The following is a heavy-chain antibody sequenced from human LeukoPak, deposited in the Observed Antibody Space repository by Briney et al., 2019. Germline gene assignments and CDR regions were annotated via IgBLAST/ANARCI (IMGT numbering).Heavy chain of an antibody. V-gene: IGHV4-39*07. CDR3: ARGTGMAPRHY. CDR2: IYYRGST. CDR1: SASISSSRDY. D-gene: IGHD5-18*01. J-gene: IGHJ4*02. Sequence: SETLSLTCIVSSASISSSRDYWDWLRQPPGKGLEWLGTIYYRGSTYYNPSLKSRVTISADTSKNQFSLKLSSVTAADTAVYYCARGTGMAPRHYWGQGTLVTVSS.